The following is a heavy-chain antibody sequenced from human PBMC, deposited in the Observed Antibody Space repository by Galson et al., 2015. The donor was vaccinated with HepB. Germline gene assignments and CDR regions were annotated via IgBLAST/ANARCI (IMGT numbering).Heavy chain of an antibody. CDR2: ISNSSSTI. D-gene: IGHD6-19*01. CDR1: GFTFSGSA. J-gene: IGHJ5*02. V-gene: IGHV3-48*02. Sequence: SLRLSCAASGFTFSGSAMHWVRQAPGKGLEWVSYISNSSSTIYYADSVKGRFTISRDNAKNSLYLQMNSLRDEDTAVYYCARDGSSGWWRHNWFDPWGQGTLVTVSS. CDR3: ARDGSSGWWRHNWFDP.